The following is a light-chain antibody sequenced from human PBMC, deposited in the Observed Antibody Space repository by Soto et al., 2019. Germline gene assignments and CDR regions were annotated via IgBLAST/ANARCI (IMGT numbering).Light chain of an antibody. J-gene: IGKJ1*01. Sequence: EIVLTQSPGILSLSPGERATLSCRASQSVSNDFLAWYQQKPGQAPRLLIYGASTRATDVPDRFSGSGSGADFTLSISRLEPEDFAVYYCQQYGSSPPRTFGQGTTGDIK. CDR2: GAS. CDR3: QQYGSSPPRT. CDR1: QSVSNDF. V-gene: IGKV3-20*01.